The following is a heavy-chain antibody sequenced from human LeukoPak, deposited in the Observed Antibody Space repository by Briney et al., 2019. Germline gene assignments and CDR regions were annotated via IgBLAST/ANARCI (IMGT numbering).Heavy chain of an antibody. CDR3: AREGYDSSGYCNY. Sequence: SETLSLTCTVPGDSISSSNSYWGWIRQPPGKGLEWIGSIYYSGNTYYNASLKSRVTISVDTSKNQFSLKLTSVTAADTAVYYCAREGYDSSGYCNYWGQGTLVTVSS. CDR1: GDSISSSNSY. CDR2: IYYSGNT. J-gene: IGHJ4*02. D-gene: IGHD3-22*01. V-gene: IGHV4-39*02.